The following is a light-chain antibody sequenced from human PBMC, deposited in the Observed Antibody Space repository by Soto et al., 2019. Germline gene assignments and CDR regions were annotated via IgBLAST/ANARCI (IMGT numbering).Light chain of an antibody. Sequence: QSVLTQPPSASGTPGQRVTISCSGSRSNIGSNTVNWYQQLPGTAPKLLIFSLNQRPSGVPDRFSGSRSGTSASLAISGLQSEDEADYYCAAWDDSLNGPVFGTGTKVTVL. CDR1: RSNIGSNT. J-gene: IGLJ1*01. CDR2: SLN. V-gene: IGLV1-44*01. CDR3: AAWDDSLNGPV.